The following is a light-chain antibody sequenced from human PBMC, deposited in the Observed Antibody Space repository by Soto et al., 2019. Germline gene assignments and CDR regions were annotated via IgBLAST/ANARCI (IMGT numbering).Light chain of an antibody. CDR2: TAS. V-gene: IGKV1-12*01. CDR3: QQANSFPLT. CDR1: QGISSL. J-gene: IGKJ4*01. Sequence: DIQMTQSPSSVSASVGDRVTITCRAIQGISSLLAWYQQKPGKAPNLLIHTASSLQSGVPSRLSGSGSGTDFTLTISSLQPEDFATYYCQQANSFPLTFGGGTKVEIK.